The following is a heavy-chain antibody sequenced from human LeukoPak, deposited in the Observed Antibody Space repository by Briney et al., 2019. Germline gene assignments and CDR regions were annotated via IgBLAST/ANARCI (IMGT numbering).Heavy chain of an antibody. Sequence: GGSLRLSCAASGFAFSSYAMSWVRQAPGKGLEWVSAISGSGDSTYYGDSVKGRFTISRDNSKNTLYLQMNSLRAEDTAVYYCAKTRPLDSSSWSHGDYWGQGTLVTVSS. D-gene: IGHD6-13*01. CDR1: GFAFSSYA. J-gene: IGHJ4*02. CDR3: AKTRPLDSSSWSHGDY. CDR2: ISGSGDST. V-gene: IGHV3-23*01.